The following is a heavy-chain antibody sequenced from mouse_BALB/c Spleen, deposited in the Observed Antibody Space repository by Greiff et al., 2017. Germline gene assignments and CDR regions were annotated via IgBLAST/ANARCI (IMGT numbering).Heavy chain of an antibody. V-gene: IGHV1-54*01. CDR2: INPGSGGT. CDR1: GYAFTNYL. CDR3: AREQNDYDWFAY. D-gene: IGHD2-4*01. Sequence: QVQLQQSGAELVRPGTSVKVSCKASGYAFTNYLIEWVKQRPGQGLEWIGVINPGSGGTNYNEKFKGKATLTADKSSSTAYMQLSSLTSDDSAVYFCAREQNDYDWFAYWGQGTLVTVSA. J-gene: IGHJ3*01.